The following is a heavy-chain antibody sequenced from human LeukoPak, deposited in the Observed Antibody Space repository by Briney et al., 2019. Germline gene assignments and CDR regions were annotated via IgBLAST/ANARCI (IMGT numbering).Heavy chain of an antibody. CDR3: AREGYCGGDCYSYNWFDP. V-gene: IGHV1-69*05. CDR2: IIPIFGTA. Sequence: GASVKVSCKASGGTFSSYAISWVRQAPGQGLEWMGGIIPIFGTANYAQKFQGRVTFTTDESTSTAYMELSSLRSEDTAVYYCAREGYCGGDCYSYNWFDPWGQGTLVTVSS. CDR1: GGTFSSYA. D-gene: IGHD2-21*02. J-gene: IGHJ5*02.